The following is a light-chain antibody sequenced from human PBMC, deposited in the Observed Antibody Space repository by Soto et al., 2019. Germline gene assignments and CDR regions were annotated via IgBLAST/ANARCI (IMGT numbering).Light chain of an antibody. Sequence: QSVLTQPPSVSGAPGQRVTISCTGSSSNIGAGYDVHWYQQLPGTAPKLLIYGNSNRPSGVPDRFSGSKSGTSASLAITGLKVEDEADYYCQSYDSSLSGHYVFGTGTKVTAL. CDR2: GNS. CDR1: SSNIGAGYD. V-gene: IGLV1-40*01. CDR3: QSYDSSLSGHYV. J-gene: IGLJ1*01.